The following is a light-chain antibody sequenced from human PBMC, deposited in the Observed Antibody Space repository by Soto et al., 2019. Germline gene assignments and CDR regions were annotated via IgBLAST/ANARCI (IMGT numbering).Light chain of an antibody. V-gene: IGKV3-15*01. CDR3: QQYNNWPFS. CDR2: DIS. CDR1: QDVTTN. Sequence: EISITQVPAILSASPGGGATLSCRAAQDVTTNFAWYQLRRGQPPRLLIYDISTRATGVPARFSGSGSGTEFTLTICGLQSEDFALYCCQQYNNWPFSFGPGTRLEIK. J-gene: IGKJ5*01.